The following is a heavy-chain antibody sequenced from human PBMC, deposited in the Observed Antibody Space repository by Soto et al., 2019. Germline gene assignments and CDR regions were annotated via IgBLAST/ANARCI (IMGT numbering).Heavy chain of an antibody. V-gene: IGHV3-23*01. CDR3: ATGLQGYDSSGYYCAK. CDR1: AFSFTNAW. CDR2: ISGSGGST. D-gene: IGHD3-22*01. Sequence: GSRRLSCAASAFSFTNAWMTWVRQAPGKGLEWVSSISGSGGSTYYADSVKGRFTISRDNSKNTLYLQMNSLRAEDTAIYYCATGLQGYDSSGYYCAKWGQGTLVTVSS. J-gene: IGHJ4*02.